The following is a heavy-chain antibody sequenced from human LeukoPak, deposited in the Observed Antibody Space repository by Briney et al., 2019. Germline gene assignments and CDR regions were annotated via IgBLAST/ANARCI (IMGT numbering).Heavy chain of an antibody. D-gene: IGHD6-19*01. Sequence: SVKVSCKASGGTFSSYAISWERQAPGQGLEWMGGIIPIFGTANYAQKFQGRVTITADESTSTAYMELSSLRSEDTAVYYCARGEQWLAPIDYWGQGTLVTVSS. CDR1: GGTFSSYA. CDR2: IIPIFGTA. V-gene: IGHV1-69*01. J-gene: IGHJ4*02. CDR3: ARGEQWLAPIDY.